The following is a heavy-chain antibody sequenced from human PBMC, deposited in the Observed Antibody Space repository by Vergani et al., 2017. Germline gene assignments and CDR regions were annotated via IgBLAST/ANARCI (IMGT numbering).Heavy chain of an antibody. CDR1: GFTFTSSA. J-gene: IGHJ6*02. CDR2: IVVGSGNT. D-gene: IGHD1-14*01. V-gene: IGHV1-58*02. CDR3: ARHGLGVDPQEGTYYYYYYGMDV. Sequence: QLVESGAEVKKPGTSVKVSCKASGFTFTSSAMQWVRQARGQRLEWIGWIVVGSGNTNYAQKFQERVTITRDMSTSTAYMELSSLRSEDTAMYYCARHGLGVDPQEGTYYYYYYGMDVWGQGTTVTVSS.